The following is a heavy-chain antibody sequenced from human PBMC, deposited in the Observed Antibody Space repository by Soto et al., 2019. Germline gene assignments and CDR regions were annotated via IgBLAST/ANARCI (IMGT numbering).Heavy chain of an antibody. CDR2: IYWNDDK. D-gene: IGHD5-18*01. V-gene: IGHV2-5*01. J-gene: IGHJ4*02. CDR3: AHRRGDTAMVTYYFDY. Sequence: GPTLVNPTQTLTLTCTFSGFPLSTSGVGVGWIRQPPGKALEWLALIYWNDDKRYSPSLKSRLTITKDTSKNQVVLTMTNMDPVDTATYYCAHRRGDTAMVTYYFDYWGRGTLVTVSS. CDR1: GFPLSTSGVG.